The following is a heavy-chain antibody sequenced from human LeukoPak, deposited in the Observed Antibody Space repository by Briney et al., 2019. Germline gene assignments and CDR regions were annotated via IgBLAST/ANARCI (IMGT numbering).Heavy chain of an antibody. V-gene: IGHV4-34*01. Sequence: GSLRLSCAASGFTFSSYSMNWIRQPSGKGLEWIGEINHSGSTNYNPSLKSRVTISVDTSKNQFSLKLSSVTAADTAVYYCARGPWGCAFDIWGQGTMVTVSS. D-gene: IGHD7-27*01. CDR2: INHSGST. J-gene: IGHJ3*02. CDR3: ARGPWGCAFDI. CDR1: GFTFSSYS.